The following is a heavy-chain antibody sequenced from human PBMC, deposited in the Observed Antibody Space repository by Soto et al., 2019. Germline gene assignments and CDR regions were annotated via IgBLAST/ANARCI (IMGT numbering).Heavy chain of an antibody. Sequence: EVQLLESGGGLVQPGGSLRLSCAASGFTFSNYAMSWVRQAPGKGLEWVSGISGGGGSSYYADSVKGRFTISRDNPKNTLYLQMTSLRAEDTAVYYCEHNCGVDCHSVFFYWGQGTLVIVSS. CDR2: ISGGGGSS. CDR1: GFTFSNYA. J-gene: IGHJ4*02. D-gene: IGHD2-21*02. CDR3: EHNCGVDCHSVFFY. V-gene: IGHV3-23*01.